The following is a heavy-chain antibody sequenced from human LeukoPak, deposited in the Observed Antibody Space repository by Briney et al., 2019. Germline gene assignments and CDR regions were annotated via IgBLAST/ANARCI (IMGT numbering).Heavy chain of an antibody. CDR1: GFTVSSSY. V-gene: IGHV3-53*01. J-gene: IGHJ4*02. CDR2: IYSGGST. D-gene: IGHD1-26*01. CDR3: ARMGKGGYFDY. Sequence: GGSLRLSCAASGFTVSSSYMSWVRQAPGKGLEWVSLIYSGGSTYYADSVKGRFTISRDNSKNTLYLQMNSLRAEDTAVYYCARMGKGGYFDYWGQGTLVTVSS.